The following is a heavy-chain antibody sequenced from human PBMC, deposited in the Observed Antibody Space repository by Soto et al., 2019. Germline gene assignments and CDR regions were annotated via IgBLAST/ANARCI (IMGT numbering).Heavy chain of an antibody. CDR1: GFTFSSYA. Sequence: GGSLRLSCAASGFTFSSYAMSWVRQAPGKGLEWVSAISGSGGSTYYADSVKGRFTISRDNSKNTLYLQMNSLRAEDTAVYYCAKDCFYYYDSSGYYDAFDIWGQGTMVTVSS. CDR3: AKDCFYYYDSSGYYDAFDI. J-gene: IGHJ3*02. CDR2: ISGSGGST. V-gene: IGHV3-23*01. D-gene: IGHD3-22*01.